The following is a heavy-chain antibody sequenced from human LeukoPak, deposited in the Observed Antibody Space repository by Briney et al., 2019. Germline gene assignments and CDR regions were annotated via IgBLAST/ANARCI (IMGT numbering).Heavy chain of an antibody. Sequence: SGTLSLTCAVSGGSISSSNWWSWARQPPGKGLEWIGEIYHSGSTNYNPSLKSRVTISVDKPKNQFSLKLSSVTAADTAVYYCARITSTITTLDNWFDPWGQGTLVTVSS. CDR1: GGSISSSNW. V-gene: IGHV4-4*02. D-gene: IGHD3-3*01. CDR2: IYHSGST. CDR3: ARITSTITTLDNWFDP. J-gene: IGHJ5*02.